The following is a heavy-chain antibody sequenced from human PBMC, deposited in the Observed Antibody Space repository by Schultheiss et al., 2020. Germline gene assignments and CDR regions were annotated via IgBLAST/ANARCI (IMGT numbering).Heavy chain of an antibody. J-gene: IGHJ5*02. CDR1: GYTFTSYD. CDR3: ARGTVVVVAAGHNWFDP. D-gene: IGHD2-15*01. Sequence: SVKVSCKASGYTFTSYDINWVRQAPGQGLEWMGRVIPILDITNYAQKFQGRVTITADKSTSTAYMDLSNLSSEDTAFYYCARGTVVVVAAGHNWFDPWGQGTLVTVSS. CDR2: VIPILDIT. V-gene: IGHV1-69*04.